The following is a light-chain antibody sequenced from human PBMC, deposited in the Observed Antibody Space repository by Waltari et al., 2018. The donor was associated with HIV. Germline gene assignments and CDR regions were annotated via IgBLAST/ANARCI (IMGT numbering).Light chain of an antibody. J-gene: IGLJ1*01. V-gene: IGLV2-14*03. CDR2: AVS. CDR3: SSYTSSRSYV. CDR1: SSDVGGYNY. Sequence: QSALTQPASVSGSPGQSITISCTGTSSDVGGYNYVSWYQQQPGKAPKLMIYAVSNRPSGVSNRFSGSKSGNTASLTISGLQAEDEADYYCSSYTSSRSYVFGTGTRVTV.